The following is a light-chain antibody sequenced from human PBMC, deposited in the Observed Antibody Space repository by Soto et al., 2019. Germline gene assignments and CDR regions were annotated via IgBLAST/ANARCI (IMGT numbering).Light chain of an antibody. CDR2: AAS. V-gene: IGKV1-39*01. CDR3: QQSYSTLL. CDR1: QSIGTW. Sequence: DIQMTQSPSTLSASVGDRVTITCRASQSIGTWLAWYQQKPGKAPKLLIYAASSLQSGVPSRFSGSGSGTDFTLTISSLQPEDFATYYCQQSYSTLLFGQGTRLEIK. J-gene: IGKJ5*01.